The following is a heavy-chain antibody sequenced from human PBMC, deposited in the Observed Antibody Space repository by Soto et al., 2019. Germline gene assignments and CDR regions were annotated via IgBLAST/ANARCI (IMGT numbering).Heavy chain of an antibody. Sequence: EVHLLESGGGLVQPGGSLRLSCAASGFTFNTYAMSWVRQAPGQGLEWVSAISGSGFSTYYADSMKGRFSISSDSSKNTLFLQMNSLRADDTAVYFCATFTFGRPFDTWGQGTMVTVSS. D-gene: IGHD3-16*01. CDR3: ATFTFGRPFDT. CDR1: GFTFNTYA. J-gene: IGHJ3*02. V-gene: IGHV3-23*01. CDR2: ISGSGFST.